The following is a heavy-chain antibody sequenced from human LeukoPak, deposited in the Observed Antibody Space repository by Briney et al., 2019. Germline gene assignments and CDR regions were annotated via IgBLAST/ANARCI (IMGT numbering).Heavy chain of an antibody. CDR3: ALRSSSSWYGRGYYYYGMDV. CDR2: INPSGGST. Sequence: ASVKVSCKASGYTFTSYCMHWVRQAPGQGLEWMGIINPSGGSTSYAQKFQGRVTMTRDTSTSTVYMELSSLRSEDTAVYYCALRSSSSWYGRGYYYYGMDVWGQGTTVTVSS. V-gene: IGHV1-46*01. J-gene: IGHJ6*02. D-gene: IGHD6-13*01. CDR1: GYTFTSYC.